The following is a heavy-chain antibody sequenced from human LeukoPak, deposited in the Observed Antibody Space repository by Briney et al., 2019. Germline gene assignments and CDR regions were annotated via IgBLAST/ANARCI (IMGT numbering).Heavy chain of an antibody. CDR2: VYYSGST. J-gene: IGHJ6*03. D-gene: IGHD4-11*01. Sequence: SETLSLTCTVSVGSVSSGGYYWSWIRQHPGKGLEWIGYVYYSGSTYYNPSLNSRGTISVDTSKNQFSLKLSSVTAADTAVYYCARGRGGVTYYYYHYMDVLGKGTTVTGSS. CDR1: VGSVSSGGYY. CDR3: ARGRGGVTYYYYHYMDV. V-gene: IGHV4-31*03.